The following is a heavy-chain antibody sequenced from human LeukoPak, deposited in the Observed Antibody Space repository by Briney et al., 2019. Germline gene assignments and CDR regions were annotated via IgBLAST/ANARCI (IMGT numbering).Heavy chain of an antibody. CDR2: IYYSGST. D-gene: IGHD1-26*01. CDR1: GDSISGSSYY. CDR3: ARLASGSYGPLTPFDY. Sequence: SETLSLTCTVSGDSISGSSYYWGWIRQPPGKGLEWIGDIYYSGSTNYNPSLKSRVTISVDTSKNQFSLRLSSVTAADTAVYYSARLASGSYGPLTPFDYWGQGTLVTVSS. V-gene: IGHV4-61*05. J-gene: IGHJ4*02.